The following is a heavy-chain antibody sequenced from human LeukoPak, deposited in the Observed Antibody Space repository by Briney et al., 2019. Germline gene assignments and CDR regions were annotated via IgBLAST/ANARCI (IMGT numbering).Heavy chain of an antibody. CDR1: GYTFTSYD. Sequence: ASVKVSCKASGYTFTSYDINWVRQATGLGLEWMGWMNPKSGNTGYAQKFQGRVTMTRNTSISAAYMEVSSLRSEDTAVYYCARGPLRRENIVVVVAATRKPNWFDPWGQGTLVTVSS. J-gene: IGHJ5*02. D-gene: IGHD2-15*01. V-gene: IGHV1-8*01. CDR3: ARGPLRRENIVVVVAATRKPNWFDP. CDR2: MNPKSGNT.